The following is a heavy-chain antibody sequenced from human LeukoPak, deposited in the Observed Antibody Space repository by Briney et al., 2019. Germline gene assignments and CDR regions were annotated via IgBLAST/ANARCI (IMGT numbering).Heavy chain of an antibody. Sequence: PGESLKISCKGFGYTFTDYWIGRVRQMPGKGLEWMGVIYPNDSDTRYSPSFQGQVTISADKSISTAYLQWNSLKASDTAMYYCMRDFGGSHWGQGTLVTVSS. CDR2: IYPNDSDT. CDR1: GYTFTDYW. J-gene: IGHJ4*02. D-gene: IGHD2-15*01. V-gene: IGHV5-51*01. CDR3: MRDFGGSH.